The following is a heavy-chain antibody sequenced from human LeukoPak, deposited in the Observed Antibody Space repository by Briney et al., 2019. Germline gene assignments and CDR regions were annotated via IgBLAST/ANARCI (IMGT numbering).Heavy chain of an antibody. CDR3: ARVRYCSGGSCSHFDF. D-gene: IGHD2-15*01. V-gene: IGHV3-7*05. Sequence: GGSLRLSCAASGFTFSSFWMGWVRRAPGKGLEWVANIKQDGNEKYYVDSVKGRITISRDNAEKSVYLQMNSLRAEDTAVYYCARVRYCSGGSCSHFDFWGQGTLVTVSS. CDR1: GFTFSSFW. CDR2: IKQDGNEK. J-gene: IGHJ4*02.